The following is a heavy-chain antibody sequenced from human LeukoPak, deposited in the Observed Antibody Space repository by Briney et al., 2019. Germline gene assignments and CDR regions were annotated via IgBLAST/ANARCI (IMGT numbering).Heavy chain of an antibody. V-gene: IGHV4-30-2*01. Sequence: PSQTLSLTCAVSGGSISSGGYSWSWIRQPPGKGLEWIGYIYHSGSTYYNPSLKSRVTISVDRSKNQFSLKLSSVTAADTAVYYCARATIFGVGANWFDPWGQGTLVTVSS. D-gene: IGHD3-3*01. CDR1: GGSISSGGYS. CDR3: ARATIFGVGANWFDP. CDR2: IYHSGST. J-gene: IGHJ5*02.